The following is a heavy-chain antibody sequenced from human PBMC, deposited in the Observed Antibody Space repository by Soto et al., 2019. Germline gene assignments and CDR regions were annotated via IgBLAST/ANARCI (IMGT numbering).Heavy chain of an antibody. CDR2: IFWDDDK. Sequence: QITLKESGPTLVKPTQTLTLTCTFSGFSLSTSGVGVGWIRQPPGKALAWLALIFWDDDKRYSPSLKSRLTITKDTSKNQVVLTMTNVDHVDTVTYYCAHSLIGYYYDSSGSNWFDPWGQGTLVTVSS. D-gene: IGHD3-22*01. CDR1: GFSLSTSGVG. V-gene: IGHV2-5*02. CDR3: AHSLIGYYYDSSGSNWFDP. J-gene: IGHJ5*02.